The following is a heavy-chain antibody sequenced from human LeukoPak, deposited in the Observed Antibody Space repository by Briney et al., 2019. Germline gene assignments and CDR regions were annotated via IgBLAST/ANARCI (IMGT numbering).Heavy chain of an antibody. Sequence: GGSLRLSCAASGFTFSSYEMNWVRQAPGEGLEWVSYISSSSSTIYYADSVKGRFTISRDNAKNSLYLQMNSLRAEDTAVYYCAKSGYNRFDYWGQGTLVTVSS. J-gene: IGHJ4*02. CDR3: AKSGYNRFDY. CDR1: GFTFSSYE. D-gene: IGHD5-24*01. V-gene: IGHV3-48*03. CDR2: ISSSSSTI.